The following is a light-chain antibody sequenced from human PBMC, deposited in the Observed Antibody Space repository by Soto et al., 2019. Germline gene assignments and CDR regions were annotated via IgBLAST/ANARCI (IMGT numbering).Light chain of an antibody. Sequence: EIVFTQSPGTLSLSPGERATLSCRASHSVSSSYLAWYQQIPGQAPRLLIYGASSRATGIPPRVSGSGSGTDFTLIISSLEPEDSAVYYCQQRHMWPITFGQGRLLEIK. CDR2: GAS. V-gene: IGKV3D-20*02. J-gene: IGKJ5*01. CDR1: HSVSSSY. CDR3: QQRHMWPIT.